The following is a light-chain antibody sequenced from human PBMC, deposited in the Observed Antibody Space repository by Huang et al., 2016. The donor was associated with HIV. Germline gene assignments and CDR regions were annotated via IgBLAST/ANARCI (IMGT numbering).Light chain of an antibody. CDR1: QSVGNY. V-gene: IGKV3-11*01. Sequence: IVLTQSPATLSWYPGERVTLSCRASQSVGNYIAWYQQHPGQSPRLLIYETSNRATGTPVRFSGSGAGTDFTLTISRLESEDVAVYYCQQRYSGVTFGGGTKIQVK. CDR2: ETS. J-gene: IGKJ4*01. CDR3: QQRYSGVT.